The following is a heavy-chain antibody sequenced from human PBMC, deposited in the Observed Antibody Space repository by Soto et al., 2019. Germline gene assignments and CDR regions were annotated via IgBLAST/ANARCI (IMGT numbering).Heavy chain of an antibody. CDR2: IYPGDSDT. Sequence: GESLKISCKGSGYSFTSYWIGWVRQMPGKGLEWMGIIYPGDSDTRYSPSFQGQVTISADKSISTAYLQWSSLKASDTAMYYCARPSRLDYYGSGSPSYYYGMDVWGQGTTVTVSS. CDR1: GYSFTSYW. D-gene: IGHD3-10*01. CDR3: ARPSRLDYYGSGSPSYYYGMDV. J-gene: IGHJ6*02. V-gene: IGHV5-51*01.